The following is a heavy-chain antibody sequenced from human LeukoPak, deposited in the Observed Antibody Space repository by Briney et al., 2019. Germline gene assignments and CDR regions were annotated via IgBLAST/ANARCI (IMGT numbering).Heavy chain of an antibody. CDR1: GYTFTSYG. CDR3: ARDDPDTAMVN. D-gene: IGHD5-18*01. V-gene: IGHV1-18*04. CDR2: ISAYNGNT. J-gene: IGHJ4*02. Sequence: AAVKVSCKASGYTFTSYGISWVRQAPGHGLEWMGWISAYNGNTHYAQKLQDRVTMTTDTSTSTAYMELRSLRSDDTAMYYCARDDPDTAMVNWGQGTLVTVSS.